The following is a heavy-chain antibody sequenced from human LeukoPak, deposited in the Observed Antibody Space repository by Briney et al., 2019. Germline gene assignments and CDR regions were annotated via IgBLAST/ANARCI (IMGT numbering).Heavy chain of an antibody. CDR2: ISGSGGST. Sequence: GGSLRLSCAASGFTFSNYGMSWVRQASGKGLEWVSAISGSGGSTYYADSVKGRFTISRDNSKNTLYLQMNSLRAEDTAVYYCAKDPRFGELGYWGRGTLVTVSS. CDR1: GFTFSNYG. V-gene: IGHV3-23*01. J-gene: IGHJ4*02. CDR3: AKDPRFGELGY. D-gene: IGHD3-10*01.